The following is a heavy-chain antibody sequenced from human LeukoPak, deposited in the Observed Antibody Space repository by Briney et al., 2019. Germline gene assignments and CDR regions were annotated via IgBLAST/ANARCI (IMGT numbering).Heavy chain of an antibody. V-gene: IGHV1-18*04. CDR2: ISAYNGNT. Sequence: ASVKVSCKASGYTFTSYGISWVRQAPGQGLEWMGWISAYNGNTNYAQKFQGRVTMTTDTSTSTAYMELRSLRSDDTAVYYCARVKQWQPRSTWFDPWGQGTLVTVSS. CDR3: ARVKQWQPRSTWFDP. CDR1: GYTFTSYG. D-gene: IGHD6-19*01. J-gene: IGHJ5*02.